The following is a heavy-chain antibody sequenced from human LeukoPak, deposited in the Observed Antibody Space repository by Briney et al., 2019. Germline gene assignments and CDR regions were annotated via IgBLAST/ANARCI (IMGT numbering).Heavy chain of an antibody. J-gene: IGHJ3*02. V-gene: IGHV1-2*02. CDR3: AREFMRVTAFDI. Sequence: ASVKVSCKASGYTFSDNYIHWVRQAPGQGLEWMGWINPHSGGTNYGENFQGRVTLTRDTSISTAYMDLSSLISDDTAVSYCAREFMRVTAFDIWGQGTMVTVSS. CDR1: GYTFSDNY. CDR2: INPHSGGT. D-gene: IGHD2-21*02.